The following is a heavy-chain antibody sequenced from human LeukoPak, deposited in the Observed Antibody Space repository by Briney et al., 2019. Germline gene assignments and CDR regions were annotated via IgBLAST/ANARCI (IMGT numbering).Heavy chain of an antibody. CDR1: GFTFSSYA. CDR3: ASRGYCSSTSCYYFDY. Sequence: GRSLRPSCAASGFTFSSYAMHWVRQAPGKGLEWVAVISYDGSNKYYADSVKGRFTISRDNSKNTLYLQMNSLRAEDTAVYYCASRGYCSSTSCYYFDYWGQGTLVTVSS. CDR2: ISYDGSNK. V-gene: IGHV3-30-3*01. J-gene: IGHJ4*02. D-gene: IGHD2-2*01.